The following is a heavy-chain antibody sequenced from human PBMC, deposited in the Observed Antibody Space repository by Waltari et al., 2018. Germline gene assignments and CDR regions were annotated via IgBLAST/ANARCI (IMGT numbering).Heavy chain of an antibody. CDR2: IYTSGST. V-gene: IGHV4-61*02. CDR1: GGSISSGSYY. CDR3: ARFRWFGERGGGMDV. J-gene: IGHJ6*02. D-gene: IGHD3-10*01. Sequence: QVQLQESGPGLVKPSQTLSLTCTVSGGSISSGSYYWSWIRQPAGKGLEWIGRIYTSGSTNYTPSLKRRVTISVDTSKTQFSLKLSSVTAADTAVYYCARFRWFGERGGGMDVWGQGTTVTVSS.